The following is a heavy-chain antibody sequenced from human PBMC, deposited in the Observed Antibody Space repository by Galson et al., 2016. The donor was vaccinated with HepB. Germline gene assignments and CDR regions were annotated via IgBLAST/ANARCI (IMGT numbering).Heavy chain of an antibody. CDR1: GFTFSRYG. V-gene: IGHV3-33*01. CDR2: IWSDGSNK. Sequence: SLRLSCAASGFTFSRYGMHWVRQAPGKGLEWVALIWSDGSNKYYADSVKGRFTISRDNSKNTAYLQMNSLRAEDRAVYYCAREAGIAAAATYDYLGQGTLVTVSS. CDR3: AREAGIAAAATYDY. D-gene: IGHD6-13*01. J-gene: IGHJ4*02.